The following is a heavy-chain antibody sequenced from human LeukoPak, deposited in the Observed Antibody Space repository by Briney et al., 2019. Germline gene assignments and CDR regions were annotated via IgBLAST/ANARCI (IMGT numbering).Heavy chain of an antibody. D-gene: IGHD3-22*01. CDR3: ARFSNPNYYDSSGYPDAFDI. Sequence: GGSLRLSCAASGFTFSSYAMSWVRQAPGKGLEWVAVISYDGSNKYYADSVKGRFTISRDNSKNTLYLQMNSLRAEDTAVYYCARFSNPNYYDSSGYPDAFDIWGQGTMVTVSS. J-gene: IGHJ3*02. CDR2: ISYDGSNK. CDR1: GFTFSSYA. V-gene: IGHV3-30-3*01.